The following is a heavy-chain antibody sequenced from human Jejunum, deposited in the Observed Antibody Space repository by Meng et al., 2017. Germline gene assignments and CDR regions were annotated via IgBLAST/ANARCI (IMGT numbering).Heavy chain of an antibody. CDR3: ARDHMGSLDY. V-gene: IGHV4-61*08. D-gene: IGHD1-26*01. CDR1: GGSVSSAGYQ. CDR2: AST. Sequence: QVLLQGSGPGLVRPSATLSLICSVSGGSVSSAGYQWSWIRQPPGKGLEWIGYASTNYNPSLKSRVTISVDTSKNQFSLRLTSVTAADTAVYYCARDHMGSLDYWGQGILVTVSS. J-gene: IGHJ4*02.